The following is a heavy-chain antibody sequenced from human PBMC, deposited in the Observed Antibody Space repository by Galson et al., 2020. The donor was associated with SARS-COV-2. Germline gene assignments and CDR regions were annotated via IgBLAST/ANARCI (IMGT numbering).Heavy chain of an antibody. V-gene: IGHV2-5*01. Sequence: SGPTLVKPTQTLTLTCTFSGFSLSTSGVRVGWIRQPPGKALEWLALIYWNDDKRYSPSLKSRLTITKDTSKNQVVLKMTNMDPVDTATYYFAHSQDIVVVPAAIFFRGAFDIWGQGTMVTVSS. CDR3: AHSQDIVVVPAAIFFRGAFDI. CDR2: IYWNDDK. CDR1: GFSLSTSGVR. D-gene: IGHD2-2*02. J-gene: IGHJ3*02.